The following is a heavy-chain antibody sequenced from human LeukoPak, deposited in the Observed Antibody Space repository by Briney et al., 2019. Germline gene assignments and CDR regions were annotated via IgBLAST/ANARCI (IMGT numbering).Heavy chain of an antibody. Sequence: SETLSLTCTVSGGSISSYYWSWIRQPPGKGLEWIGYIYYSGSTNYNPSLKSRVTISVDTSKNQFSLKLSSVIAADTAVYYCARGWRFDPWGQGTLVTVSS. V-gene: IGHV4-59*01. J-gene: IGHJ5*02. CDR1: GGSISSYY. CDR3: ARGWRFDP. CDR2: IYYSGST.